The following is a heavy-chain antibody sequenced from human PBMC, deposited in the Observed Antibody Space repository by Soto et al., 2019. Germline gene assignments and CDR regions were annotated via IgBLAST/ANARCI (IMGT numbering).Heavy chain of an antibody. D-gene: IGHD2-2*01. V-gene: IGHV4-31*03. CDR2: IYYSGST. Sequence: TLSLTCTVSGGPISSGGYYGSWIRQHPGKGLEWIGYIYYSGSTYYNPSLKSRVTISVDTSKNQFSLKLSSVTAADTAVYYCARVRCSSTSCYYGWFDPWGQGTLVTVSS. CDR1: GGPISSGGYY. J-gene: IGHJ5*02. CDR3: ARVRCSSTSCYYGWFDP.